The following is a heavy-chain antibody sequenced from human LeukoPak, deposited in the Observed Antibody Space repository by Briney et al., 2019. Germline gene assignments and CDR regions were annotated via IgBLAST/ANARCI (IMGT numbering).Heavy chain of an antibody. CDR1: GFTFSSYS. J-gene: IGHJ4*02. V-gene: IGHV3-21*04. CDR2: ISSSSSYI. Sequence: PGGSLRLSCAASGFTFSSYSMNWVRQAPGKGLEWVSSISSSSSYIYYADSVKGRFTISRDNAKNSLYLQMNSLRAEDTALYYCARASGGIADYWGQGTLVTVSS. D-gene: IGHD6-13*01. CDR3: ARASGGIADY.